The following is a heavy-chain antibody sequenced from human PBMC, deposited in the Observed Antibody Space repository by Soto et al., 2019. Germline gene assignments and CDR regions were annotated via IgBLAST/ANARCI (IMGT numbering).Heavy chain of an antibody. D-gene: IGHD3-9*01. CDR1: GYTFITYY. V-gene: IGHV1-46*01. CDR3: ARPXDFGRYFDPITNDAFDI. J-gene: IGHJ3*02. Sequence: ASVKVSCKASGYTFITYYMHWVRRAPGQGLEWVGIINPSGGSATYAQKFQGRVTMTRDTSTSTVYMELSSLRSDDTAVYYCARPXDFGRYFDPITNDAFDIWGQGTMVTVSS. CDR2: INPSGGSA.